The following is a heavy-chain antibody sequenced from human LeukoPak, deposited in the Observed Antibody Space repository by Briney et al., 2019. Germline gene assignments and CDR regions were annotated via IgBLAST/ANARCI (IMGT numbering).Heavy chain of an antibody. Sequence: PGGSLRLSCAASGFTFSNYEMNWVRQAPGKGLEWVSYISNSGSTIYYADSVKGRFTISRDNAKNSLYLQMNSLRAEDTAVYYCARGRPLGANFWVYWGQGTLVTVSS. V-gene: IGHV3-48*03. CDR2: ISNSGSTI. D-gene: IGHD3-16*01. J-gene: IGHJ4*02. CDR1: GFTFSNYE. CDR3: ARGRPLGANFWVY.